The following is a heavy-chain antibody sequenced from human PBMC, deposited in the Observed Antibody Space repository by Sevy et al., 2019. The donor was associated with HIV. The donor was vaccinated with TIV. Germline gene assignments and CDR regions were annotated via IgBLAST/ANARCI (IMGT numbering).Heavy chain of an antibody. CDR3: STHAGIAAAGRVFDY. CDR1: GFTLSDHY. Sequence: GGSLRLSCAASGFTLSDHYMEWVRQAPGKGLEWVGRTRNKADGYTTEYAASVKGRFTISRDDSENSLYLQMNSLKTEDTAVYYCSTHAGIAAAGRVFDYWGQGALVTVSS. J-gene: IGHJ4*02. CDR2: TRNKADGYTT. V-gene: IGHV3-72*01. D-gene: IGHD6-13*01.